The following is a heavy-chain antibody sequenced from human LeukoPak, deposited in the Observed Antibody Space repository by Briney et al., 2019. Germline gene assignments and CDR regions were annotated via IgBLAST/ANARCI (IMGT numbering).Heavy chain of an antibody. J-gene: IGHJ4*02. CDR2: IYYSGST. D-gene: IGHD1-26*01. CDR1: GGSISSSSYY. CDR3: ARSATGATDSFDY. V-gene: IGHV4-39*01. Sequence: SETLSLTCTVSGGSISSSSYYWGWIRQPPGKGLEWIGSIYYSGSTYYNPSLESRVTISVDTSNNQFSLKLGPVTAADTAVYYCARSATGATDSFDYWGQGTLVTVSS.